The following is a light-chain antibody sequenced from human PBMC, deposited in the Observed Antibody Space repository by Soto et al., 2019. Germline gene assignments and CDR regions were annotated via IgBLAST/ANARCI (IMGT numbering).Light chain of an antibody. Sequence: QSALTQPRSVSGSPGQSVTISCTGTSSDVGGYNYVSWYQQHPGKAPKLMIYDVSKRPSGVPDRFSGSKSGNTASLTISVLQAEAEADYYCCSYAGSNWVFGGGTTLTVL. CDR1: SSDVGGYNY. V-gene: IGLV2-11*01. CDR3: CSYAGSNWV. CDR2: DVS. J-gene: IGLJ3*02.